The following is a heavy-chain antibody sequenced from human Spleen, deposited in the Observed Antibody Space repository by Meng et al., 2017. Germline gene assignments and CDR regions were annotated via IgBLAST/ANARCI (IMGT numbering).Heavy chain of an antibody. Sequence: VYLVQPEAEVRKPGDSVKCSCKASGYTFTGYALAWFRQAPGQGLEWLGWISGYNGDTYYAQNFQDRVTMTTDTPTNIASMEVRSLISDDTAVYYCARSPRLGEVAPPGYWGQGTLVTVSS. V-gene: IGHV1-18*01. CDR3: ARSPRLGEVAPPGY. CDR2: ISGYNGDT. J-gene: IGHJ4*02. D-gene: IGHD3-16*01. CDR1: GYTFTGYA.